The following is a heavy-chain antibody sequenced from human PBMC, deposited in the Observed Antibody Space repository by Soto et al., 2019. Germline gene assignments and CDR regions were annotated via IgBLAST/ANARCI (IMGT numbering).Heavy chain of an antibody. Sequence: QVQLQESGPGLVKPSQTLSLTCTVSGGSIRSGGYYWSWIRQHPGKGLEWIGYIYYSGSTYYNPSLKSRVTISVDTSKTPFSLKLSSVTAADTAVYYCAGVSSGSYFVDYWGQGTLVTVSS. CDR1: GGSIRSGGYY. CDR2: IYYSGST. V-gene: IGHV4-31*03. D-gene: IGHD3-10*01. J-gene: IGHJ4*02. CDR3: AGVSSGSYFVDY.